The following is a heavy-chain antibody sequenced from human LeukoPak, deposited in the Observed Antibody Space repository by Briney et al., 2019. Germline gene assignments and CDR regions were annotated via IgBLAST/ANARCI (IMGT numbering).Heavy chain of an antibody. CDR3: ARHVSGRRSHYYDSSGYFSGAFDI. Sequence: PSETLSLTCAVYGGSFSGYYWSWIRQPPGKGLEWIGEINHSGSTNYNPSLKSRVTISVDTSKNQFSLKLSSVTAADTAVYYCARHVSGRRSHYYDSSGYFSGAFDIWGQGTMVTVSS. D-gene: IGHD3-22*01. V-gene: IGHV4-34*01. CDR1: GGSFSGYY. J-gene: IGHJ3*02. CDR2: INHSGST.